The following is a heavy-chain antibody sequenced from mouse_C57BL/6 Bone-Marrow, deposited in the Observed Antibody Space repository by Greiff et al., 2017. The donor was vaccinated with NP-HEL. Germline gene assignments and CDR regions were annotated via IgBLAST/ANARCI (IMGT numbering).Heavy chain of an antibody. CDR2: INYDGSST. J-gene: IGHJ2*01. CDR3: ARGGDYPYFDY. CDR1: GFTFSDYY. Sequence: EVMLVESEGGLVQPGSSMKLSCTASGFTFSDYYMAWVRQVPEKGLEWVANINYDGSSTYYLDSLQSRFIISRDNAKNILYLQMSSLKSEDTATYYCARGGDYPYFDYWGQGTTLTVSS. V-gene: IGHV5-16*01. D-gene: IGHD2-4*01.